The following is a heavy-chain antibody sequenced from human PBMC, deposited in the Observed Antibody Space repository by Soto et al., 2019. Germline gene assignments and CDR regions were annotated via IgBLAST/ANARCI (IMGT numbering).Heavy chain of an antibody. V-gene: IGHV3-30*18. D-gene: IGHD3-10*01. Sequence: QVQLVESGGGVVQAGNSLGLSCAGSGFSFSTYGMHWVRQAPGKGLEWVAVVGDDGKAKVYADSVKGRFTTSRDNSKKTLHLQMNSLRPEDTAIYYCAKEAAFGEWYLDLWGRGTLVTVSS. CDR1: GFSFSTYG. J-gene: IGHJ2*01. CDR3: AKEAAFGEWYLDL. CDR2: VGDDGKAK.